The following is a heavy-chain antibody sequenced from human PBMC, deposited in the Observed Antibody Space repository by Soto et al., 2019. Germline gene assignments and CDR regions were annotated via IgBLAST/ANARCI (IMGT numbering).Heavy chain of an antibody. V-gene: IGHV3-21*01. D-gene: IGHD3-3*01. CDR2: ITSSSDYI. Sequence: TGGSLRLSCAASGFTFSSYTMNWVRQAPGKGLEWVSSITSSSDYIYYADSVKGRFTISRDNSKNTLYLQMNSLRAEDTAVYYCARDRSTIYAFDIWGQGTMVTVSS. CDR3: ARDRSTIYAFDI. CDR1: GFTFSSYT. J-gene: IGHJ3*02.